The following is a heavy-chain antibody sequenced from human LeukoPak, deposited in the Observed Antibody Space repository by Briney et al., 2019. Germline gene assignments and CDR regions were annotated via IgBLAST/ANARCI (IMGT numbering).Heavy chain of an antibody. CDR3: AKDLSSGSRRAY. CDR2: ISYDGSNK. CDR1: GVTLSTYG. V-gene: IGHV3-30*18. J-gene: IGHJ4*02. D-gene: IGHD6-19*01. Sequence: GGSLRLSCAASGVTLSTYGMHWVRQAPGKGLEWVAVISYDGSNKYYANSVKGRFTISRDNSKNTLYLQMNSLRAEDTGVYYCAKDLSSGSRRAYWGQGTLVTVSS.